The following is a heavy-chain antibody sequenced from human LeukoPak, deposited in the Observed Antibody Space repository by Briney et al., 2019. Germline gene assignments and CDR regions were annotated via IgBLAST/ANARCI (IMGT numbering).Heavy chain of an antibody. CDR2: ISGSGDRT. J-gene: IGHJ3*02. CDR3: AKSRFCSSTNCYDAFDI. D-gene: IGHD2-2*01. CDR1: GFTFSTYT. V-gene: IGHV3-23*01. Sequence: GGSLRLSCAASGFTFSTYTMSWVRQAPGKGLEWVSVISGSGDRTYYADSVKGRFTISRDNPKNTLYLQMNSRRVEDTAVYYCAKSRFCSSTNCYDAFDIWGHGTMVTVSS.